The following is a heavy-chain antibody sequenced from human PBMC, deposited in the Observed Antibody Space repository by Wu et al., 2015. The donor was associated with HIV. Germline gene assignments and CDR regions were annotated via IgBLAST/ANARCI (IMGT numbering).Heavy chain of an antibody. Sequence: QVQLVQSGAEVKKPGASVKVSCKASGYTFTGYYMHWVRQAPGQGLEWMGWINPNSGGTNYAQKFQGRVTMTRDTSISTAYMELSRLRSDDTAVYYCARGEIPRIMITFGGVIAPFDYWGQGTLVTVSS. CDR2: INPNSGGT. CDR3: ARGEIPRIMITFGGVIAPFDY. D-gene: IGHD3-16*02. CDR1: GYTFTGYY. J-gene: IGHJ4*02. V-gene: IGHV1-2*02.